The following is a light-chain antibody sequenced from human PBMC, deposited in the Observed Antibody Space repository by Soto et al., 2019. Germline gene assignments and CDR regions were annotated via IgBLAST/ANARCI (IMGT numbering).Light chain of an antibody. J-gene: IGKJ1*01. CDR3: QKYNSAPRT. V-gene: IGKV1-5*03. Sequence: DIQMTQSPSTLSGSVGDRVTITCRASQTISSWLAWYQQKPGKAPKLMIYTASTLKSGVPSRFSGSGSGTDFTLTISSLQPEDVATYYRQKYNSAPRTFGQGTKVDIK. CDR1: QTISSW. CDR2: TAS.